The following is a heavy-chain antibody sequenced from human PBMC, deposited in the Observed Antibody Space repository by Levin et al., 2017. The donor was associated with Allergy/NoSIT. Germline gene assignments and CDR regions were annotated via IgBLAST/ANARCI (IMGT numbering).Heavy chain of an antibody. V-gene: IGHV1-69*13. CDR1: GGTSSSYA. CDR2: IIPIFGTA. Sequence: ASVKVSCKTSGGTSSSYAISWVRQAPGQGLEWMGGIIPIFGTAKYAQKFQGRVTIIADESTSTAYMELSSLRSEDTAVYFCARCRTNKWFDPWGQGTLVTVSS. J-gene: IGHJ5*02. CDR3: ARCRTNKWFDP. D-gene: IGHD1-7*01.